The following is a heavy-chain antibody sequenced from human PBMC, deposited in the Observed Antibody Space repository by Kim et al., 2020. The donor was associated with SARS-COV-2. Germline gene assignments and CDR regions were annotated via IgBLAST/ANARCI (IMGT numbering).Heavy chain of an antibody. Sequence: SETLSLTCTVSGGSISSSSYYWGWIRQPPGKGLEWIGSIYYSGSTYYNPSLKSRVTISVDTSKNQFSLKLSSVTAADTAVYYCARANPLVLRYFDWSMGWCEPWGGETLVTVSS. V-gene: IGHV4-39*07. CDR1: GGSISSSSYY. CDR2: IYYSGST. CDR3: ARANPLVLRYFDWSMGWCEP. D-gene: IGHD3-9*01. J-gene: IGHJ5*02.